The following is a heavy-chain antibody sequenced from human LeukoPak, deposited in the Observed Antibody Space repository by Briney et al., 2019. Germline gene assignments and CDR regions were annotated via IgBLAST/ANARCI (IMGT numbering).Heavy chain of an antibody. CDR2: VYLTGST. J-gene: IGHJ4*02. CDR1: GYSIRNGYY. CDR3: AKSKSGYPQE. D-gene: IGHD3-3*01. Sequence: SETLSLTCTVSGYSIRNGYYWAWLRQSPVKGLEWIGSVYLTGSTFYNPSLKSRVTISVDMSKNQFSLNLTSVTAADTAVYYCAKSKSGYPQEWGQGTLVTVSS. V-gene: IGHV4-38-2*02.